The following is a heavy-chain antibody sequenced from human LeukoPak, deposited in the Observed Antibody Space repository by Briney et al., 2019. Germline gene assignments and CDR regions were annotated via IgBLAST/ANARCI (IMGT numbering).Heavy chain of an antibody. Sequence: ASVKVSCKASGGTFSSYAISWVRQAPGQGLEWVGGIIPIFGTANYAQKFQGRVTITADESTSTAYMELSSLRSEDTAVYYCAHDSSSSFDDAFDIWGQGTMVTVSS. J-gene: IGHJ3*02. CDR2: IIPIFGTA. D-gene: IGHD6-6*01. V-gene: IGHV1-69*13. CDR3: AHDSSSSFDDAFDI. CDR1: GGTFSSYA.